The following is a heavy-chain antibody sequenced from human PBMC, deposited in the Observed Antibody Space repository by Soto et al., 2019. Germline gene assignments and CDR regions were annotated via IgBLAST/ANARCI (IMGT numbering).Heavy chain of an antibody. D-gene: IGHD2-15*01. CDR3: ARGCGGGSCNYYRMDV. Sequence: GASVKVSCKASGGTFSSYPISWVRQAPGQGLEWMGGIIPIFGTANYAQKFQGRVTITADKSTSTAYMELSSLRSEDTAVYYCARGCGGGSCNYYRMDVWGQGTTVTVSS. CDR2: IIPIFGTA. J-gene: IGHJ6*02. CDR1: GGTFSSYP. V-gene: IGHV1-69*06.